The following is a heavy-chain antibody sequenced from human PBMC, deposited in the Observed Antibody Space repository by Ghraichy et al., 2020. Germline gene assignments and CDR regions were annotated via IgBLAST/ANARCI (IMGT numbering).Heavy chain of an antibody. D-gene: IGHD3-9*01. CDR2: INHSGST. CDR1: GGSFSGYY. CDR3: ARGCLGYYDILTGYYGNWFDP. Sequence: SETLSLTCAVYGGSFSGYYWSWIRQPPGKGLEWIGEINHSGSTNYNPSLKSRVTISVDTSKNQFSLKLSSVTAADTAVYYCARGCLGYYDILTGYYGNWFDPWGQGTLVTVSS. J-gene: IGHJ5*02. V-gene: IGHV4-34*01.